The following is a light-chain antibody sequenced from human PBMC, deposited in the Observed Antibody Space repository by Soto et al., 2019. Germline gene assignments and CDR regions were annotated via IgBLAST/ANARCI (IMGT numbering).Light chain of an antibody. CDR2: GAS. V-gene: IGKV3-20*01. CDR3: HQYGSSPGYI. J-gene: IGKJ2*01. Sequence: EIVLTQSPDILSLSPGERATLSCRASQSVRSSYLAWYQQRPGQAPRLLIYGASSRATGIPDRFSGDGSGTDFTLPISRLEPKDFAVYYCHQYGSSPGYIFGQGPKREIK. CDR1: QSVRSSY.